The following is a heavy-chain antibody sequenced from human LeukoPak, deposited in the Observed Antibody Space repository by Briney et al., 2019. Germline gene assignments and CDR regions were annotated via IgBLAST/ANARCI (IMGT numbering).Heavy chain of an antibody. J-gene: IGHJ4*02. CDR3: AKMLGAYSGSYLS. Sequence: GGSLRLSCAASGFTFSSYGMSWVRQAPGKGLEWVSAISGSGGSTYYGDSVKGRFTISRDNSKETLYLQMNSLRAEDTAVYYCAKMLGAYSGSYLSWGQGTLVTVSS. CDR1: GFTFSSYG. CDR2: ISGSGGST. D-gene: IGHD1-26*01. V-gene: IGHV3-23*01.